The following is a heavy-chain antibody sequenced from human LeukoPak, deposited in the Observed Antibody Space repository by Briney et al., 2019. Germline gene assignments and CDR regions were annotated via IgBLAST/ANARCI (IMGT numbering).Heavy chain of an antibody. CDR2: SSGSGDYT. V-gene: IGHV3-23*01. CDR1: GITFSNYA. D-gene: IGHD3-10*01. CDR3: AKESSGLFGEILGLYDY. J-gene: IGHJ4*02. Sequence: PGGSLRLSCVASGITFSNYAMNWVRQAPGKGLEWVSVSSGSGDYTYHANSVKGRFTISRDNSKNTLFLQMNSLRAEDTAVYYCAKESSGLFGEILGLYDYWGQGTLVTVSS.